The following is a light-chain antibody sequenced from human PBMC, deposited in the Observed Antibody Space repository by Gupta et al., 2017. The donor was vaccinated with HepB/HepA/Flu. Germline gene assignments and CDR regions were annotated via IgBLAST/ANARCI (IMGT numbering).Light chain of an antibody. CDR1: SSNIGSNY. J-gene: IGLJ2*01. CDR3: STWDVSLSGRGV. V-gene: IGLV1-47*01. CDR2: RNN. Sequence: QSVLTQPPSISGTPGQRVTISCSGSSSNIGSNYVYWYQHLPGTAPKLLIHRNNQRPSGVPDRFSGSKSGTSASLAISGLRSEDEADYYCSTWDVSLSGRGVFGGGTKLTVL.